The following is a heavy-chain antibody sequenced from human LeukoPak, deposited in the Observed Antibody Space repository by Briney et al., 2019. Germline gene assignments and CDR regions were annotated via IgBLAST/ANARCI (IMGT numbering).Heavy chain of an antibody. CDR2: MNPNRGNT. Sequence: ASVTVSCKASGYIFTTDDINWGRHAPRQGLEWRGWMNPNRGNTGYAQKCQSRVTMTRHTSLRTASMELSSLKSENTAVYYWAGGLRTGTGALDCWGQGTLVTVS. D-gene: IGHD1-1*01. CDR1: GYIFTTDD. CDR3: AGGLRTGTGALDC. V-gene: IGHV1-8*01. J-gene: IGHJ4*02.